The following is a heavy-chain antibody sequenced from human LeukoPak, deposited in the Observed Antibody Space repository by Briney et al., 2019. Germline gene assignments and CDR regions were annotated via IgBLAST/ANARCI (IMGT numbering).Heavy chain of an antibody. J-gene: IGHJ3*02. CDR2: IDNDGSST. CDR1: GFTLSNYW. Sequence: GGSLRLSCEASGFTLSNYWMYWARQAPGKGLVWVSRIDNDGSSTIYADSVRGRFTISRDNAKNTLYLQMNSLRADDTAVYYCTRRRDREGFDMWGQGTMVTVSS. D-gene: IGHD1-14*01. V-gene: IGHV3-74*01. CDR3: TRRRDREGFDM.